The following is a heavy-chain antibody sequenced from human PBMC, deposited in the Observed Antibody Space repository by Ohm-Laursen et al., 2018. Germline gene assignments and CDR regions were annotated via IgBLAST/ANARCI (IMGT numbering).Heavy chain of an antibody. CDR3: ASLNSGSFDY. D-gene: IGHD1-26*01. J-gene: IGHJ4*02. V-gene: IGHV3-11*06. CDR1: GFTFSDYY. Sequence: SLRLSCSASGFTFSDYYMSWIRQAPGKGLEWVSSISSSSSYIYYADSVKGRFTISRDNAKNSLYLQMNSLRAEDTAVYYCASLNSGSFDYWGQGTLVTVSS. CDR2: ISSSSSYI.